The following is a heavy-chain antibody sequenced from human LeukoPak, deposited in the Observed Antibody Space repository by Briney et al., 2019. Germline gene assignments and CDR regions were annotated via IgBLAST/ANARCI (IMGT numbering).Heavy chain of an antibody. CDR3: ARGSRVVVVSYYYYMDV. Sequence: GASVKVSCKASGYTFTSYDINWVQQATGQGLEWMGWMNPNSGNTGYAQKFQGRVTMTRNTSISTAYMELSSLRSEDTAVYYCARGSRVVVVSYYYYMDVWGKGTTVTVSS. CDR1: GYTFTSYD. J-gene: IGHJ6*03. D-gene: IGHD2-2*01. CDR2: MNPNSGNT. V-gene: IGHV1-8*01.